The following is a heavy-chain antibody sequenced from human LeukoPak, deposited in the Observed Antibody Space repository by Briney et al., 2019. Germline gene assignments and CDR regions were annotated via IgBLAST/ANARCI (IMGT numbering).Heavy chain of an antibody. Sequence: SETLSLTCTVSGGSISSGDYYWSWIRQPPGKGLEWIGEINHSGSTNYNPSLKGRVTISVDTSKNQFSLKPSSVTAADTAVYYCARPYRSSRRSWFDPWGQGTLVTVSS. J-gene: IGHJ5*02. CDR3: ARPYRSSRRSWFDP. V-gene: IGHV4-39*07. CDR2: INHSGST. D-gene: IGHD6-13*01. CDR1: GGSISSGDYY.